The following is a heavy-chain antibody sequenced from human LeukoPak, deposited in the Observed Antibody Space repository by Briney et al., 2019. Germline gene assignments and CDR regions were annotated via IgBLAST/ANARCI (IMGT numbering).Heavy chain of an antibody. V-gene: IGHV4-30-2*01. CDR1: GGSISSGGYY. Sequence: SQTLSLTCTVSGGSISSGGYYWSWIRQPPGKGLEWIGYIYHSGSTYYNPSLKSRVTISVDRSKNQFSLKLSSVTAADTAVYYCARGLSSWSLDYFDYWGQGTLVTVSS. J-gene: IGHJ4*02. CDR3: ARGLSSWSLDYFDY. D-gene: IGHD6-13*01. CDR2: IYHSGST.